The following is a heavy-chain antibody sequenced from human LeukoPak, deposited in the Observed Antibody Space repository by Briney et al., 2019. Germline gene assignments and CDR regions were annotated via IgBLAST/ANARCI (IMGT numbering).Heavy chain of an antibody. CDR1: GGSISSYC. Sequence: SETLSLTCTVSGGSISSYCWSWIRQTPGKGLEWIGYIYYSGSTNFNPSLKSRVTISVDTSKNQFSLKLSSVTAADTAVYYCAREGRSSHSGYWGQGTLVTVSS. CDR2: IYYSGST. J-gene: IGHJ4*02. V-gene: IGHV4-59*12. CDR3: AREGRSSHSGY. D-gene: IGHD2-15*01.